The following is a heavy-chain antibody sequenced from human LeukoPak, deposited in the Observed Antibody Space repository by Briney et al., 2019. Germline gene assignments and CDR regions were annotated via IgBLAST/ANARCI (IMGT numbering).Heavy chain of an antibody. CDR3: ATSTIKAGPFDP. CDR1: GGSISRYY. V-gene: IGHV4-59*08. CDR2: IYYSGST. J-gene: IGHJ5*02. Sequence: PSETLSLTCTVSGGSISRYYWSWIRQPPGKGLEWIGYIYYSGSTNYNPSLKSRVTISVDTSKNQFSLKLSSVTAADSAVYYCATSTIKAGPFDPWGQGTLVTVSS. D-gene: IGHD5/OR15-5a*01.